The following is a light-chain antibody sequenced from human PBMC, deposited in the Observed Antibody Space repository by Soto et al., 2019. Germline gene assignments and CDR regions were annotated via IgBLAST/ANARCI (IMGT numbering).Light chain of an antibody. CDR1: QSVSSSY. J-gene: IGKJ2*01. Sequence: EIVLTQSPGILSLSPGERATLSCRASQSVSSSYLAWYQQKPGQAPRLLIYGASNRATGIPDRFSASGSKTNITHTISRLEPEDFAVYYWQQYGSSPPYTFGQGTKLEIK. CDR2: GAS. CDR3: QQYGSSPPYT. V-gene: IGKV3-20*01.